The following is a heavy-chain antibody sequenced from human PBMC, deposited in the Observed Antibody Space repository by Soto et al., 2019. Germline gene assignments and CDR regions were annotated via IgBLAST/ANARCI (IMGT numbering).Heavy chain of an antibody. J-gene: IGHJ3*02. V-gene: IGHV5-51*01. D-gene: IGHD3-3*01. CDR2: IYPGDSDT. CDR1: GYSFTSYW. Sequence: GESLKISCKGSGYSFTSYWIGWVRQMPGKGLEWMGIIYPGDSDTRYSPSFQGQVTISADKSISTAYLQWSSLKASDTAMYYCARLSSSLPRIKDFWSGPEAFDIWGQGTMVTVSS. CDR3: ARLSSSLPRIKDFWSGPEAFDI.